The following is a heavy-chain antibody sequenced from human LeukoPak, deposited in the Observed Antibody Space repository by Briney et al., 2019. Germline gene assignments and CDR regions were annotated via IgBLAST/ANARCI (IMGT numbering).Heavy chain of an antibody. Sequence: HPGGSLRLSCAASGFTFSSYAMSWVRQAPGKGLECVSAISGSGGSTYYADSAKGRFTISRDNSKNTLYLQMNSLRAEDTAVYYCAKEEHYYDSSGYPFDYWGQGTLVTVSS. V-gene: IGHV3-23*01. CDR2: ISGSGGST. J-gene: IGHJ4*02. CDR3: AKEEHYYDSSGYPFDY. D-gene: IGHD3-22*01. CDR1: GFTFSSYA.